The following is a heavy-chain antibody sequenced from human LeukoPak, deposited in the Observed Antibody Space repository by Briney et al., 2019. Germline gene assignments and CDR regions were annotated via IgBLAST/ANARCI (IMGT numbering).Heavy chain of an antibody. CDR2: IIPIFGTA. D-gene: IGHD3-10*01. J-gene: IGHJ4*02. CDR1: GGTFSSYA. CDR3: ASLLSDYYCSGKVSIDY. V-gene: IGHV1-69*13. Sequence: ASVKVSCTASGGTFSSYAISWVRQAPGQGLEWMGGIIPIFGTANYAQKFQGRVTITADESTSTAYMELSSLRSEDTAVYYCASLLSDYYCSGKVSIDYLGQGALVTVSS.